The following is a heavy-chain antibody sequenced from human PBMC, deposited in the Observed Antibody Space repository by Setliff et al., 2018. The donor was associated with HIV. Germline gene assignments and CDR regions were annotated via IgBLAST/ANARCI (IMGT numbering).Heavy chain of an antibody. D-gene: IGHD1-26*01. CDR3: ARDFWGGSYSSDY. V-gene: IGHV3-48*01. Sequence: PGGSLRLSCAASGFTFSSYWMSWVRQAPGKGLEWISYISFSSSVIYYADSVKGRFTISRDNAKNSLYLQMNSLRAEDTAVYYCARDFWGGSYSSDYWGQGTLVTVSS. J-gene: IGHJ4*02. CDR2: ISFSSSVI. CDR1: GFTFSSYW.